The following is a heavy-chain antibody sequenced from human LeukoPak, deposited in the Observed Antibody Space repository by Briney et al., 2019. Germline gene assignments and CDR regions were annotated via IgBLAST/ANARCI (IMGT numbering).Heavy chain of an antibody. Sequence: GGSLRLSCAASGLIVSNYWMSWVRQAPGKGLEWVANIKQDGSEKYYVDSVKGRFTISRDNVKNSLYLQMNSLRAEDTAVYYCANVFYYGVEVWGQGTTVTVSS. J-gene: IGHJ6*02. V-gene: IGHV3-7*01. CDR1: GLIVSNYW. CDR2: IKQDGSEK. CDR3: ANVFYYGVEV. D-gene: IGHD5/OR15-5a*01.